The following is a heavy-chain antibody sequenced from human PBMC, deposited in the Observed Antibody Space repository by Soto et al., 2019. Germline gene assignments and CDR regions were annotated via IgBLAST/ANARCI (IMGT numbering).Heavy chain of an antibody. V-gene: IGHV4-59*01. CDR1: GGSISSYY. J-gene: IGHJ4*02. Sequence: SETLSLTCTVSGGSISSYYWSWIRQPPGKGLEWIGCIYYSGSTNYNPSLKSRVTISVDTSKNQFSLKLSSVTAADTAVYYCARGRYSYYYDSSGTTYFDYWGQGTLVTVSS. CDR2: IYYSGST. CDR3: ARGRYSYYYDSSGTTYFDY. D-gene: IGHD3-22*01.